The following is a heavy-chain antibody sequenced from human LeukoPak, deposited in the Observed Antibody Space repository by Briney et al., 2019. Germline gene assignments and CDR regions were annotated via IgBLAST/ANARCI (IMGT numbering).Heavy chain of an antibody. CDR1: GGSISSYY. CDR3: ARGVDYYDSSGYTYYFDY. Sequence: SETLSRTCTVSGGSISSYYWSWIRQPPGKGLEWIGYIYYSGSTNYNPSLKSRVTISVDTSKNQFSLKLSSVTAADTAVYYCARGVDYYDSSGYTYYFDYWGQGTLVTVSS. D-gene: IGHD3-22*01. V-gene: IGHV4-59*08. J-gene: IGHJ4*02. CDR2: IYYSGST.